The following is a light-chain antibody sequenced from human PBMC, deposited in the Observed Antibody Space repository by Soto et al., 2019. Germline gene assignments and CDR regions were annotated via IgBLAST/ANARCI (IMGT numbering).Light chain of an antibody. CDR1: TSDVGNYNR. J-gene: IGLJ2*01. V-gene: IGLV2-18*01. Sequence: QSALTQPPSVSGSPGQSVTISCTGTTSDVGNYNRVSWYQQPPDTVPKLIIYAVSNRPSGVPDRFSGSKSGNTASLTISGLQAEDEADYYCSFYTSRGTVLFGGGTKLTVL. CDR2: AVS. CDR3: SFYTSRGTVL.